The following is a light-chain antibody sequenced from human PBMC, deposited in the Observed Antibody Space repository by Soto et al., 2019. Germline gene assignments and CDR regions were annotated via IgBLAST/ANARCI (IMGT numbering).Light chain of an antibody. CDR1: QSVSSS. J-gene: IGKJ3*01. V-gene: IGKV3-15*01. CDR2: GAS. Sequence: EIVMTQSTATLSVSPGERATLSCRASQSVSSSLAWYQQKPGQAPRLLIYGASTRATGIPARFSGSGSGTEFTLTISSLQSEDFAVYYCQQYNNWPPITFGPGTKVDIK. CDR3: QQYNNWPPIT.